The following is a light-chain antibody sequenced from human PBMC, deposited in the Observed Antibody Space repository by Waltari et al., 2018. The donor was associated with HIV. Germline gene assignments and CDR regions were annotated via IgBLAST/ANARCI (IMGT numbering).Light chain of an antibody. Sequence: EILMTQSPDTLSVSPGETATLSCRASQGVNIKLAWYQQKPGQAPRLLIYSASTRATGIPARFSGSGYGTEFTLTITSLQSEDFTIYYCQQYNNWPYTFGQGTKLEI. J-gene: IGKJ2*01. CDR3: QQYNNWPYT. CDR2: SAS. V-gene: IGKV3-15*01. CDR1: QGVNIK.